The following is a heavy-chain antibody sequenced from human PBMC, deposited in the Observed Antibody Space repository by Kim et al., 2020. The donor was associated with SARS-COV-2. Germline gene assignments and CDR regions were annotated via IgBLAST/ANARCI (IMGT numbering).Heavy chain of an antibody. CDR2: IDPSDSYT. Sequence: GESLKISCKGSGYSFTSYWISWVRQMPGKGLEWMGRIDPSDSYTNYSPSFQGHVTISADKSISTAYLQWSSLKASDTAMYYCARSYGCSSTSCYAGGGLDRYYYYYYGMDVWGQGTTVTVSS. V-gene: IGHV5-10-1*01. CDR3: ARSYGCSSTSCYAGGGLDRYYYYYYGMDV. D-gene: IGHD2-2*01. CDR1: GYSFTSYW. J-gene: IGHJ6*02.